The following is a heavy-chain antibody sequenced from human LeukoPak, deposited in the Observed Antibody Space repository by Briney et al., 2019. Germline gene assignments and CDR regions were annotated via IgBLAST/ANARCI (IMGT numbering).Heavy chain of an antibody. V-gene: IGHV3-9*01. D-gene: IGHD6-13*01. CDR3: AKAIAAPGAFDL. Sequence: IYYAGAVRGRFTISRDNARNSLYLQMNSLRPEDTALYYCAKAIAAPGAFDLWGQGTMVIVSS. J-gene: IGHJ3*01. CDR2: I.